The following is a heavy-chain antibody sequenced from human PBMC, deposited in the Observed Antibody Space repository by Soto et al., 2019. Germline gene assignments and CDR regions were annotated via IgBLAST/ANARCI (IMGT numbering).Heavy chain of an antibody. CDR1: GYTFFTYD. Sequence: ASVKVSCKASGYTFFTYDISWVRQAPGQGLEWMGWISTYSGDTKYAQKFQGRVTMTTDTSTTTAYLELRSLRSDDTAVYYCARHHGPTTSENWFGPWRQGTLVTVSS. V-gene: IGHV1-18*01. J-gene: IGHJ5*02. CDR2: ISTYSGDT. D-gene: IGHD5-12*01. CDR3: ARHHGPTTSENWFGP.